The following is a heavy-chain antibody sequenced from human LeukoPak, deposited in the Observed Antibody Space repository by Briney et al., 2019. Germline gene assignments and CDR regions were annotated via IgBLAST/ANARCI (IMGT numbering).Heavy chain of an antibody. Sequence: SETLSLTCTVSGGSISSGGYSWSWIRQPPGKGLEWIGYIYHSGSTYYNPSPKSRVTISVDRSKNQFSLKLSSVTAADTAAYYCARESYGGNEYYFDYWGQGTLVTVSS. CDR1: GGSISSGGYS. J-gene: IGHJ4*02. CDR3: ARESYGGNEYYFDY. D-gene: IGHD4-23*01. CDR2: IYHSGST. V-gene: IGHV4-30-2*01.